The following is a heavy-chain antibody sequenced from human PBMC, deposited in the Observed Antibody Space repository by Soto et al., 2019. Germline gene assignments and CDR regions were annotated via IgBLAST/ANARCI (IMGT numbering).Heavy chain of an antibody. J-gene: IGHJ6*02. CDR3: ARTYCSGGSCSTYYYYYYGMDV. Sequence: QVQLVESGGGVVQPGRSLRLSCAASGFTSSSYGMHWVRQAPGKGLEWVAVIWYDGSNKYYADSVKGRFTISRDNSKNTLYLQMNSLRAEDTAVYYCARTYCSGGSCSTYYYYYYGMDVWGQGTTVTVSS. D-gene: IGHD2-15*01. CDR1: GFTSSSYG. CDR2: IWYDGSNK. V-gene: IGHV3-33*01.